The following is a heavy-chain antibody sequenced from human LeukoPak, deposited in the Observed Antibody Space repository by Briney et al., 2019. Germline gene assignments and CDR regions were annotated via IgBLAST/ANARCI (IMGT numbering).Heavy chain of an antibody. V-gene: IGHV4-61*02. CDR3: ARGRVGATRAPTPHDAFDI. J-gene: IGHJ3*02. D-gene: IGHD1-26*01. Sequence: SETLSLTCTVSGGSISSGSYYWSWIRQPAGKGLEWIGRIYTSGSTNYNPSLKSRVTISVDTSKNQFSLKLSSVTAADTAVYYCARGRVGATRAPTPHDAFDIWGQGTMVTVSS. CDR1: GGSISSGSYY. CDR2: IYTSGST.